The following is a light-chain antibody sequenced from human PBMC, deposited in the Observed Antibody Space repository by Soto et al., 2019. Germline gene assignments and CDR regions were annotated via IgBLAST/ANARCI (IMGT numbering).Light chain of an antibody. J-gene: IGKJ1*01. Sequence: DIQMTQSPSTLSASVGDRVTITCRASQSISSWFAWYQQKPGTAPKLLIYKASTLQSGVPSRFSGSGSGTEFTLTISSLQPDDFATYYCQQYSDNWTFGQGTKVEIK. CDR1: QSISSW. CDR2: KAS. V-gene: IGKV1-5*03. CDR3: QQYSDNWT.